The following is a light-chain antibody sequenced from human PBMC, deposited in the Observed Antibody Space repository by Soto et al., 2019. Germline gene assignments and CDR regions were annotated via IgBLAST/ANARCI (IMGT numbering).Light chain of an antibody. CDR3: QQYGSSPPT. J-gene: IGKJ1*01. CDR1: QSVRNKY. V-gene: IGKV3-20*01. CDR2: AAS. Sequence: EIVLTQSPGTLSLSPGERATLSCRASQSVRNKYLAWYQQKPGQAPRLLIYAASSRAIGIPDRFSASGSGTDFPLTISRLEPEDFAVYCCQQYGSSPPTFGQGTKVEIK.